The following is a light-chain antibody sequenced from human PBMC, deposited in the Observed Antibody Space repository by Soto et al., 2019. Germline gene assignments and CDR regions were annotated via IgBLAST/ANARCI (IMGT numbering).Light chain of an antibody. CDR2: DAS. CDR3: QQYNSYPWT. J-gene: IGKJ1*01. Sequence: DIQMTQSPSTLSASVGDRVTITCRASQSISSWLAWYQQKPGKAPKLLIYDASTLESGVPSRLSGSGSGTEFTLTIISLQPDDFATYYCQQYNSYPWTCGQGTEVDIK. CDR1: QSISSW. V-gene: IGKV1-5*01.